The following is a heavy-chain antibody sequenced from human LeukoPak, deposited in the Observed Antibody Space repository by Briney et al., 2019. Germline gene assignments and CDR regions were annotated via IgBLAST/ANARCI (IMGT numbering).Heavy chain of an antibody. CDR1: GYTFTGYY. CDR2: INPNSGGT. D-gene: IGHD2-2*01. V-gene: IGHV1-2*02. J-gene: IGHJ6*03. Sequence: GASVKVSCKASGYTFTGYYMHWVRQAPGQGLEWMGWINPNSGGTNYAQKLQGRVTMTTDTSTSTAYMELRSLRSDDTAVYYCARGGSTYVRYYYMDVWGKGTTVTVSS. CDR3: ARGGSTYVRYYYMDV.